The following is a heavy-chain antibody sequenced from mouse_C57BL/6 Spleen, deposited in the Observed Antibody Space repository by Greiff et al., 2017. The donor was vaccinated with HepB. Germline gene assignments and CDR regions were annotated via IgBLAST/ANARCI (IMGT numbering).Heavy chain of an antibody. CDR3: ARNFYDGDAMDY. Sequence: EVQLQQSGPELVKPGASVKISCKASGYSFTGYYMNWVKQSPEKSLEWIGEINPSTGGTTYNQKFKAKATLPVDKSSSTAYMQLKSLTSEDSAVYYCARNFYDGDAMDYWGQGTSVTVSS. J-gene: IGHJ4*01. CDR1: GYSFTGYY. CDR2: INPSTGGT. D-gene: IGHD1-2*01. V-gene: IGHV1-42*01.